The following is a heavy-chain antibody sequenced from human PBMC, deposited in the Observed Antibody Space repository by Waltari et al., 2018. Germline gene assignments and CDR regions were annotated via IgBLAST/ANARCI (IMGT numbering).Heavy chain of an antibody. Sequence: QVHLQESGPGLVNPSQTLSLTFSFSVCSVISCSYSLSCFRQPPGEALEWIWHIYNTWNTDYNPSLRSRVDISLDTSENQFSLKVNLLTAADTAVYYCARDLKYTNGWYEMPVWGQGTLVTVSS. J-gene: IGHJ4*02. CDR3: ARDLKYTNGWYEMPV. V-gene: IGHV4-31*03. D-gene: IGHD6-13*01. CDR2: IYNTWNT. CDR1: VCSVISCSYS.